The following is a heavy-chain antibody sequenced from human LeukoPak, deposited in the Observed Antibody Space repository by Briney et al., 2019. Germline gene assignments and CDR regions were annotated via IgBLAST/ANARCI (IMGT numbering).Heavy chain of an antibody. CDR3: ARQGGDTIFGVVCNWFDP. CDR2: IYPGDSDT. V-gene: IGHV5-51*01. J-gene: IGHJ5*02. D-gene: IGHD3-3*01. Sequence: GESLKISCKGSGYSFTSYWIGWVRQMPGKGLEWMGIIYPGDSDTRYSPSFQGQVTISADKSISTAYLQWSSLKASDTAMYYCARQGGDTIFGVVCNWFDPWGQGTLVTVSS. CDR1: GYSFTSYW.